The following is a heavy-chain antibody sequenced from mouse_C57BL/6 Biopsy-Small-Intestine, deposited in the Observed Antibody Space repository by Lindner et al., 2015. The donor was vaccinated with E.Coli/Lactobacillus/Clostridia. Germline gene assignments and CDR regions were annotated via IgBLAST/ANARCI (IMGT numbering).Heavy chain of an antibody. CDR1: GYTFTSYD. J-gene: IGHJ3*01. CDR2: ISAYNGNT. D-gene: IGHD6-1*01. V-gene: IGHV1-66*01. Sequence: SVKVSCKASGYTFTSYDISWVRQAPGQGLEWMGWISAYNGNTNYVQNFQGRVTMTTDTSTSTAYMELRSLRSDDTAVYYCARDPYSSGLDPFDIWGQGTMVTVSS. CDR3: ARDPYSSGLDPFDI.